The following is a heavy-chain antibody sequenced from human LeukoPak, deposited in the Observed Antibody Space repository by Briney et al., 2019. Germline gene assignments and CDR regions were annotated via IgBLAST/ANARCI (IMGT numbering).Heavy chain of an antibody. Sequence: GGSLRLSCAASGFTFSSYWMHWVRQAPGKGLVWVSRINTDGSSTGYADSVKGRFTISRDNAKNTLYLQMNSLRAEDTAVYYCASPTVVTPEASDAFDIWGQGTMVSVSS. CDR1: GFTFSSYW. CDR3: ASPTVVTPEASDAFDI. D-gene: IGHD4-23*01. J-gene: IGHJ3*02. V-gene: IGHV3-74*01. CDR2: INTDGSST.